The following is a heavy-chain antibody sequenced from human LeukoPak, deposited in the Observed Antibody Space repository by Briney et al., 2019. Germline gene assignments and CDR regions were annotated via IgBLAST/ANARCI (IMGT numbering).Heavy chain of an antibody. Sequence: GESLKISCKGSGYIFTTYWIGWVRQMPGKGLEWMGIIYPGDSDTRYSPSFQGLVTISADSSSSTAYLQWSSLKTSDTAIYYCASRKKGMATAGFDYWGQGTLVTVSS. CDR3: ASRKKGMATAGFDY. CDR2: IYPGDSDT. D-gene: IGHD5-24*01. J-gene: IGHJ4*02. V-gene: IGHV5-51*01. CDR1: GYIFTTYW.